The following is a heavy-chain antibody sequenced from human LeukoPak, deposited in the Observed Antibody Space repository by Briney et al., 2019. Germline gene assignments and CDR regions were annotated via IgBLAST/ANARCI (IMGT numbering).Heavy chain of an antibody. Sequence: GASVKVSCKASGNTFTDYYMHWVRQAPGQGLEWMGWINPNSGATNYAQNFQDRVTMTRDASIGTAYMELSSLRSDDTAVYYCAREGGPGIAASVTGFGYWGQGTLVTVSS. D-gene: IGHD6-13*01. V-gene: IGHV1-2*02. CDR2: INPNSGAT. CDR1: GNTFTDYY. J-gene: IGHJ4*02. CDR3: AREGGPGIAASVTGFGY.